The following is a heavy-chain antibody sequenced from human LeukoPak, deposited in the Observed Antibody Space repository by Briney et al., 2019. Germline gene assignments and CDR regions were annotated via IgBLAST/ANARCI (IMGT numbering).Heavy chain of an antibody. D-gene: IGHD3-3*01. V-gene: IGHV3-15*01. CDR1: GFTFSNAW. Sequence: GGSLRLSCAASGFTFSNAWMSWVCQAPGKGLEWVGRIKSKTDGGTTDYAAPVKGRFTISRDDSKNTLYLQMNSLKTEDTAVYYCTTGDDFWSGYYVPPDYWGQGTLVTVSS. CDR2: IKSKTDGGTT. J-gene: IGHJ4*02. CDR3: TTGDDFWSGYYVPPDY.